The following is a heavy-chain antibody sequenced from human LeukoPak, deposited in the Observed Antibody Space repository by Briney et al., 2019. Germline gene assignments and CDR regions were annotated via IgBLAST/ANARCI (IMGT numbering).Heavy chain of an antibody. CDR2: ISYHGNNK. CDR1: GFTFSNYA. V-gene: IGHV3-30*04. J-gene: IGHJ3*02. Sequence: GRSLRLSCAASGFTFSNYAMHWVRQAPGKGLEWVTFISYHGNNKYYTDSAKGRFTISRDNSKNMLYLQMDSLRAEDTAVYYCASEGAAVAGDAFDIWGQGTMVTVSS. D-gene: IGHD6-19*01. CDR3: ASEGAAVAGDAFDI.